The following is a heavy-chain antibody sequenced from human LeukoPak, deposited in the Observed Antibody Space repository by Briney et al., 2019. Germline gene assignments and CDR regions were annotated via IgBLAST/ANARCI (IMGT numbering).Heavy chain of an antibody. CDR1: GFDFRNYY. V-gene: IGHV3-7*01. D-gene: IGHD4-23*01. CDR3: TRDEGATVATYRFDF. CDR2: IKYDGTYT. J-gene: IGHJ4*02. Sequence: GGSVRLSCEASGFDFRNYYISWVRQAPGKGLEWLANIKYDGTYTNYKDSVKGRLTLSRYNAKNSVYLQMNSLRAEDTAVYYCTRDEGATVATYRFDFWGRGTLVTVSS.